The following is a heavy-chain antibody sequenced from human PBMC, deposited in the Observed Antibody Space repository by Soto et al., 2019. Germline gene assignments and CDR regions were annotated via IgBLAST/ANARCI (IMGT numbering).Heavy chain of an antibody. CDR2: ISSSGSTI. Sequence: GGSLRLSCAASGFTFSSYEMNWVRQAPGKGLEWVSYISSSGSTIYYADSVKGRFTISRDNAKNSLYLQMNSLRAEDTAVYYCARTSITVTTGPLDYWGQGTLVTVSS. CDR1: GFTFSSYE. D-gene: IGHD1-7*01. J-gene: IGHJ4*02. V-gene: IGHV3-48*03. CDR3: ARTSITVTTGPLDY.